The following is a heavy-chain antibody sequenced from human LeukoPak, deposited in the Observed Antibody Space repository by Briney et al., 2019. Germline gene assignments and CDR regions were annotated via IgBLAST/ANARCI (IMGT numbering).Heavy chain of an antibody. CDR3: ARDQGGYGLFDY. V-gene: IGHV1-46*01. D-gene: IGHD5-12*01. CDR1: GYTFTSYY. Sequence: GASVKVSCKASGYTFTSYYMHWVRQAPGQGLEWMGIINPSGGSTSYAQKFQGRVTMTRDTSTSTVYMELSSLGSEDTAVYYCARDQGGYGLFDYWGRGTLVTVSS. CDR2: INPSGGST. J-gene: IGHJ4*02.